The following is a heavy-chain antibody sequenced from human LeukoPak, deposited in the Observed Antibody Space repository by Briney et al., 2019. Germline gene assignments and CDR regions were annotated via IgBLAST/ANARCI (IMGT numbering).Heavy chain of an antibody. CDR3: ARDRGRWIQLWYQWGFDY. D-gene: IGHD5-18*01. CDR2: IIPIFGTA. CDR1: GGTFSSYA. V-gene: IGHV1-69*01. J-gene: IGHJ4*02. Sequence: GSSVKVSCKASGGTFSSYAISWVRQAPGQGLEWMGGIIPIFGTANYAQKFQGRVTITADESTSTAYMELRSLRSDDTAVYYCARDRGRWIQLWYQWGFDYWGQGTLVTVSS.